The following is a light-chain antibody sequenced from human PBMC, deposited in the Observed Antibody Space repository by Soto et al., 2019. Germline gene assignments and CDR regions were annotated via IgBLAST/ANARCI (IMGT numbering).Light chain of an antibody. CDR3: QQYHNWWT. V-gene: IGKV3-15*01. CDR2: GAS. CDR1: QSVSSGY. Sequence: ERGTLSCRASQSVSSGYLAWYQQKPGQAPRLLIYGASTRATGNPARFSGSGSGTEFTLTITSLQSEDFGVYHCQQYHNWWTFGQGTKVDIK. J-gene: IGKJ1*01.